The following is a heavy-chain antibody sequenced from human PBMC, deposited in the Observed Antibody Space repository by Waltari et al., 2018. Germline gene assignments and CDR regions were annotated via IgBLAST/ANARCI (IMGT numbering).Heavy chain of an antibody. CDR2: RNPNIGGT. CDR3: ATYLRSSGSYSLIY. V-gene: IGHV1-2*02. D-gene: IGHD1-26*01. CDR1: GYVFTDYY. Sequence: QAQLVQSGAEVKQPGASVKVSCKASGYVFTDYYMHWVRQAPGQGLEWLGWRNPNIGGTNYAQKFQGRVTLTRDTSINTAYMELSSLRSDDTAVYYCATYLRSSGSYSLIYWGQGTLVAVSS. J-gene: IGHJ4*02.